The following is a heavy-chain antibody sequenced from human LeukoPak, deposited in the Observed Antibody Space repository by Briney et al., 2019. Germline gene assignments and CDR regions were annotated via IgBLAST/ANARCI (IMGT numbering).Heavy chain of an antibody. CDR1: GFTFSSYS. D-gene: IGHD1-26*01. CDR3: ARDIQGELPTTSLDY. V-gene: IGHV3-21*01. CDR2: ISSSSSYI. J-gene: IGHJ4*02. Sequence: GGSLRLSRAASGFTFSSYSMNWVRQAPGKGLEWVSSISSSSSYIYYADSVKGRFTTSRDNAKNSLYLQMNSLRAEDRAVYYCARDIQGELPTTSLDYWGQGTLVTVSS.